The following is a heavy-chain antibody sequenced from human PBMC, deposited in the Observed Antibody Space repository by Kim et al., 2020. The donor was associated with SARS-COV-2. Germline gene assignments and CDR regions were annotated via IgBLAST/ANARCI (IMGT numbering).Heavy chain of an antibody. J-gene: IGHJ6*02. D-gene: IGHD6-13*01. CDR3: ARAKQLVLVQNYYGMDV. Sequence: ASVKVSCKASGYTFTSYGISWVRQAPGQGLEWMGWISAYNGNTNYAQKLQGRVTMTTDTSTSTAYMELRSLRSDDTAVYYCARAKQLVLVQNYYGMDVWGQGTTVTVSS. CDR2: ISAYNGNT. CDR1: GYTFTSYG. V-gene: IGHV1-18*01.